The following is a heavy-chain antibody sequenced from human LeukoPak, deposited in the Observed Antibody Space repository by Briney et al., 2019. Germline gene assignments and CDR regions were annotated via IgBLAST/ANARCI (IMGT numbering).Heavy chain of an antibody. D-gene: IGHD4-17*01. Sequence: ASVKVSCKASGYTFTSYDINWVRQATGQGLEWMGWMNPNSGNTGYAQKLQGRVTMTRNTSISTAYMELSSLRSEDTAVYYCARGPVTTYIRYFDYWGQGTLVTVSS. CDR1: GYTFTSYD. J-gene: IGHJ4*02. CDR2: MNPNSGNT. V-gene: IGHV1-8*01. CDR3: ARGPVTTYIRYFDY.